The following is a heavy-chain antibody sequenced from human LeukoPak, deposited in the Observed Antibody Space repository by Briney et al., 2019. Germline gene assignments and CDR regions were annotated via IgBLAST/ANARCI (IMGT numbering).Heavy chain of an antibody. Sequence: GGSLRLSCAASGFTVSSNYMNWVRQAPGKGLEWVSVIYSGGRTYYADSVKGRFTISRDNSKNTLYLQMNSLRVEDTAVYFCARVRVGTTTGDTFDIWGQGTMVTVAS. CDR3: ARVRVGTTTGDTFDI. CDR1: GFTVSSNY. V-gene: IGHV3-66*02. D-gene: IGHD1-26*01. CDR2: IYSGGRT. J-gene: IGHJ3*02.